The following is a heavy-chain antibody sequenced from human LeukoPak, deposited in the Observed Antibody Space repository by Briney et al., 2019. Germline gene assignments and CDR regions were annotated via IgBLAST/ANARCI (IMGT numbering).Heavy chain of an antibody. CDR2: IYYSGST. D-gene: IGHD3-10*01. J-gene: IGHJ4*02. CDR3: ARHLFYYGSGSYYLDY. V-gene: IGHV4-59*08. Sequence: SETLSLTCTVSGGSISSYYWSWIRQPPGKGLEWIGYIYYSGSTNYNPSLKSQVTISVDTSKNQFSLKLSSVTAADTAVYYCARHLFYYGSGSYYLDYWGQGTLVTVSS. CDR1: GGSISSYY.